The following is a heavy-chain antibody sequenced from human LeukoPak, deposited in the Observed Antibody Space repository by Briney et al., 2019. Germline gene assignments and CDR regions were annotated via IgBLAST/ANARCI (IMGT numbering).Heavy chain of an antibody. V-gene: IGHV4-39*01. J-gene: IGHJ6*02. CDR1: GGSISSSSYY. Sequence: SETLSLTCTVSGGSISSSSYYWGWIRQPPGKGLEWIGSIYYSGSTYYNPSLKSRVTISVDTSKNQFSLKLSSVTAADTAVYYCARVKYYDSSGSNYYYGMDVWGQGTTVTVSS. D-gene: IGHD3-22*01. CDR2: IYYSGST. CDR3: ARVKYYDSSGSNYYYGMDV.